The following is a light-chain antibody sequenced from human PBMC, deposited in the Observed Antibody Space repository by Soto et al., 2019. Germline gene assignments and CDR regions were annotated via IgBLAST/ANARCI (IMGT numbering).Light chain of an antibody. Sequence: QSALTQPASVSGSPGQSIAISCTGTSSDVGAYNYVSWYQHHPGKAPKLMIYDVSNRPSGVSNRSSGSTSGNTASLTSSGLQAEDEADYYGSSHTTHNTRVFGTGTKLTVL. CDR1: SSDVGAYNY. V-gene: IGLV2-14*03. CDR2: DVS. J-gene: IGLJ1*01. CDR3: SSHTTHNTRV.